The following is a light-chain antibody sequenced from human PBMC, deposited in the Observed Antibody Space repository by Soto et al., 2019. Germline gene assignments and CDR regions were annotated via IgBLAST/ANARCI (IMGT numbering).Light chain of an antibody. CDR1: SSNIGARYD. V-gene: IGLV1-40*01. CDR3: QSYDSSLSHVV. J-gene: IGLJ2*01. Sequence: QSVLAQPPSVSGAPGQRVTISCTGSSSNIGARYDVHWYQQLPGTAPKLLIFANTNRPSGVPDRFSGSKSGTSASLAITGLQAEDEADYYCQSYDSSLSHVVFGGGTKVTVL. CDR2: ANT.